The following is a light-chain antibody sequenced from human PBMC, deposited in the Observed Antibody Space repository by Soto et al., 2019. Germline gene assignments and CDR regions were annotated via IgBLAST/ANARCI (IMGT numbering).Light chain of an antibody. CDR1: SDD. CDR2: DVT. Sequence: QSALTQPASVSGSPGQSLTISCTGTSDDVSWYQQNPGRAPKLLIYDVTSRPSGVSNLFSASKPSNTASLTNSGLQAEDEAEYYCSSYADNRAIFGGGTKL. CDR3: SSYADNRAI. V-gene: IGLV2-14*01. J-gene: IGLJ2*01.